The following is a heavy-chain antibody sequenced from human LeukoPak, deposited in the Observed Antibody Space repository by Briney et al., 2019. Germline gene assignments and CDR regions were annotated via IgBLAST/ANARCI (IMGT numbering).Heavy chain of an antibody. CDR2: INHSGST. CDR1: GGSFSGYY. Sequence: SETLSLTCAVYGGSFSGYYWSWIRQPPGKGLEWIGEINHSGSTNYNPSLKSRVTISVDTSKNQFSLKLSSVTAADTAVYYCARGPHPYSGSLFDYWGQGTLVTVSS. CDR3: ARGPHPYSGSLFDY. D-gene: IGHD1-26*01. J-gene: IGHJ4*02. V-gene: IGHV4-34*01.